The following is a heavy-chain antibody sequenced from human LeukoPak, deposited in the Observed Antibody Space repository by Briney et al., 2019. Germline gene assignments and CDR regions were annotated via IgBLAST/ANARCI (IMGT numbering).Heavy chain of an antibody. D-gene: IGHD6-19*01. CDR2: MNPNSGNT. CDR1: GYTFTSYD. V-gene: IGHV1-8*01. Sequence: RASVKVSCKASGYTFTSYDINWVRQATGQGLEWMGWMNPNSGNTGYAQKFQGRVTMTRNTSISTAYMELSSLRSEDTAVYYCASLIAVAGTPFDYWGQGTLVTVSS. CDR3: ASLIAVAGTPFDY. J-gene: IGHJ4*02.